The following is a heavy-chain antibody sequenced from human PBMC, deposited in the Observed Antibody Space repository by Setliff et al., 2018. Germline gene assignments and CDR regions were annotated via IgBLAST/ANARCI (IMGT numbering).Heavy chain of an antibody. Sequence: GGSLRLSCAASGFIFSNYAMHWVRRAPGKGLEWVALISYDASNKYYADSVKGRFTISRDNSKNTLYVQMNNLRAEDTAVYYCARDRHVLSSTWDIYSFDYWGQG. D-gene: IGHD6-13*01. CDR2: ISYDASNK. CDR3: ARDRHVLSSTWDIYSFDY. J-gene: IGHJ4*02. V-gene: IGHV3-30*01. CDR1: GFIFSNYA.